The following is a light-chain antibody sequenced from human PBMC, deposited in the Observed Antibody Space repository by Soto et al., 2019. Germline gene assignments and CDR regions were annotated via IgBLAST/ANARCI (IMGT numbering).Light chain of an antibody. Sequence: EIVLTQFPATLSLSPGERATLSCRASQSVSSYLAWYQQKPGQAPRLLIYDISNRATGIPARFIGSGSETDFTLTIISLEPEDSAVYYCQQRNAWPRNTFGQGTKLEI. V-gene: IGKV3-11*01. J-gene: IGKJ2*01. CDR2: DIS. CDR1: QSVSSY. CDR3: QQRNAWPRNT.